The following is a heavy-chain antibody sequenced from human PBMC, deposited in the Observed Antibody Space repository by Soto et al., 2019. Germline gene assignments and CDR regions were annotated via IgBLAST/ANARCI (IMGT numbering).Heavy chain of an antibody. CDR3: AREIYSTSWFEP. D-gene: IGHD5-12*01. CDR2: ISPYNSNT. CDR1: GYTFSSYG. J-gene: IGHJ5*02. V-gene: IGHV1-18*01. Sequence: QVQLEQTGAEMKKPGASVKVSCKASGYTFSSYGISWVRQAPGQGLEWMGWISPYNSNTKYAQKFQGRVTMTTDTSTSTAYMELRSLRADATAVYYCAREIYSTSWFEPWGQGTLVTVSS.